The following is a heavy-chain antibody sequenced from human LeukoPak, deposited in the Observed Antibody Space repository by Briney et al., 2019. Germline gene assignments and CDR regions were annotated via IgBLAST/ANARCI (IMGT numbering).Heavy chain of an antibody. J-gene: IGHJ4*02. D-gene: IGHD3-22*01. CDR3: ARHDSSGYYLDN. CDR1: GFTFSSYS. Sequence: GGSLRPSCAASGFTFSSYSMNWVRQALGKGLEWVSSISSGSSYTYFADSVKGRFTISRDNAKNSLYLQMNSLRAEDTAVYYCARHDSSGYYLDNWGQGTLVTVSS. CDR2: ISSGSSYT. V-gene: IGHV3-21*06.